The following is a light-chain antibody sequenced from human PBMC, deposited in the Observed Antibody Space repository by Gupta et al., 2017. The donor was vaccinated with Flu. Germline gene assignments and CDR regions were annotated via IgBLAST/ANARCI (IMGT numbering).Light chain of an antibody. J-gene: IGKJ4*01. CDR3: QQYGMSPPLT. CDR1: QSVSNDY. Sequence: EIVLTQSPGTLSLSPGERATLSCRASQSVSNDYLAWYQQKPGQAPRLLISGSSRRATGIPDRFSGSGSGADFTLTISGREPEDFAVYYCQQYGMSPPLTFGGGTKVEIK. V-gene: IGKV3-20*01. CDR2: GSS.